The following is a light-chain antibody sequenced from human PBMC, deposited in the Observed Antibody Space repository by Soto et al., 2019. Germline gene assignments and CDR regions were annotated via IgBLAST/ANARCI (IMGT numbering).Light chain of an antibody. J-gene: IGKJ5*01. CDR1: QGISSW. V-gene: IGKV1D-12*01. CDR2: AAS. Sequence: DLQMTQSPSSVSASVGDRVTITCRASQGISSWLAWYQRKPGKAPKLLLYAASSLQSGVPSRFSGSGSGTVFTLTISSLQPEDFATYYCQQANSFPITFGQGTRLEIK. CDR3: QQANSFPIT.